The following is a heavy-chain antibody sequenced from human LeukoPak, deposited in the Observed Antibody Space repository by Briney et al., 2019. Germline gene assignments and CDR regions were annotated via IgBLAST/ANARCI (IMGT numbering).Heavy chain of an antibody. CDR3: AKDSDCSGGSCYSAEYFQH. Sequence: GGSLRLSCAASGFTFSSYAMSWVRQAPGKGLEWVSAISGSGGSTYYADSVKGRCTISRDNSKNTLYLQMNSLRAEDTAVYYCAKDSDCSGGSCYSAEYFQHWGQGTLVTVSS. D-gene: IGHD2-15*01. CDR1: GFTFSSYA. CDR2: ISGSGGST. J-gene: IGHJ1*01. V-gene: IGHV3-23*01.